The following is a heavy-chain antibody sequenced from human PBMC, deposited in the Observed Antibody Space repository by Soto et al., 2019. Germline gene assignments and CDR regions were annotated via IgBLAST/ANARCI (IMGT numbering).Heavy chain of an antibody. CDR3: AHRRSGYYHRGIYYFDY. V-gene: IGHV2-5*02. CDR1: GFSLSTSGVG. D-gene: IGHD3-22*01. Sequence: SGPTLVKPTQTLTLTCTFSGFSLSTSGVGVGWIRQPPGKALEWLALIYWDDDKRYSPSLKSRLTITKDTSKNQVVLTMTNMDPVDTATYYCAHRRSGYYHRGIYYFDYWGQGTLVTVSS. J-gene: IGHJ4*02. CDR2: IYWDDDK.